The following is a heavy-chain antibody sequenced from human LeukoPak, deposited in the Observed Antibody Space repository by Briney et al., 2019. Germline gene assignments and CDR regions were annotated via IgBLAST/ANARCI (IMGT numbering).Heavy chain of an antibody. D-gene: IGHD6-13*01. J-gene: IGHJ4*02. V-gene: IGHV4-59*12. Sequence: SETLSLTCTVSGGSISSYYWSWIRQPPGKGLEWIGYIYYSESTNYNPSLKSRVTISVDTSKNQFSLNLSSVTAADTAVYYCARGIADPYSFDSWGQGTLVTVSS. CDR3: ARGIADPYSFDS. CDR2: IYYSEST. CDR1: GGSISSYY.